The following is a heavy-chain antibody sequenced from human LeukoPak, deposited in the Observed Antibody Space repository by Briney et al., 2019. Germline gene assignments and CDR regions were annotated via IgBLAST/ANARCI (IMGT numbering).Heavy chain of an antibody. V-gene: IGHV3-7*03. CDR3: VREVFLQFDS. J-gene: IGHJ4*02. Sequence: GGSLRLSCSASGSTFRKYWMAWVCQPPGQGLEWVATIAANGNDKDYEDSLKGRFTTSRDNARNSLSLQIDSLRAEDTALYYCVREVFLQFDSWGQGALVTVSS. CDR2: IAANGNDK. CDR1: GSTFRKYW.